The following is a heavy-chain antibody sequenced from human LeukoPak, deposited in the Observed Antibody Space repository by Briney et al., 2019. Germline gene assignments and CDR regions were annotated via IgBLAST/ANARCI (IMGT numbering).Heavy chain of an antibody. Sequence: SVKVSCKASGGTFSSYAISWVRQAPGQGLEWMGGVIPIFGTANYAQKFQGRVTITADESTSTAYMELSSLRSEDTAVYYCARDGGATTNFDYWGQGTLVTVSS. CDR2: VIPIFGTA. V-gene: IGHV1-69*13. CDR3: ARDGGATTNFDY. J-gene: IGHJ4*02. CDR1: GGTFSSYA. D-gene: IGHD1-26*01.